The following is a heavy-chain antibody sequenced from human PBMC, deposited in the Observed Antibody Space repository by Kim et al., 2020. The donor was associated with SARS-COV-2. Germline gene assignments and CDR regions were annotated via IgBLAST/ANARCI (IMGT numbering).Heavy chain of an antibody. D-gene: IGHD2-15*01. Sequence: FQGRVTITADESTSTAYMELSSLRSEDTAVYYCAREVRGYCSGGSCDFDYWGQGTLVTVSS. J-gene: IGHJ4*02. V-gene: IGHV1-69*01. CDR3: AREVRGYCSGGSCDFDY.